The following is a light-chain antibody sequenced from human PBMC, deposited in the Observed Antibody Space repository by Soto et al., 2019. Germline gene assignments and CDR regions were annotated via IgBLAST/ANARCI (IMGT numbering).Light chain of an antibody. CDR3: SSFEGRTTLGV. J-gene: IGLJ1*01. Sequence: QSVLTQPASVSGSPGQSVTISCNGTSSDVGANKYVSWYQKHPGKAPKLMIYGVSNRPSGVSNRFSGSKSGNTAFLTISVLQPEDEADYYCSSFEGRTTLGVFGTGTKVTVL. V-gene: IGLV2-14*03. CDR2: GVS. CDR1: SSDVGANKY.